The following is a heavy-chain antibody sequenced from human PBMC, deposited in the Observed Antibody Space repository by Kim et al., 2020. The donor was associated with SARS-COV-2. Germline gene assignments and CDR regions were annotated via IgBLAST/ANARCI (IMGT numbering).Heavy chain of an antibody. CDR3: ARYGGDVGADWFDH. CDR1: GASIRNYY. Sequence: SETLSLTCTVSGASIRNYYWGWVRQPPGKGLEWIGYIYYSGSTNYNPSLKSRVTLSVDTSKNQFSLKLSSVTAADTAVYYCARYGGDVGADWFDHWGQGTLVTISS. D-gene: IGHD6-13*01. CDR2: IYYSGST. V-gene: IGHV4-59*13. J-gene: IGHJ5*02.